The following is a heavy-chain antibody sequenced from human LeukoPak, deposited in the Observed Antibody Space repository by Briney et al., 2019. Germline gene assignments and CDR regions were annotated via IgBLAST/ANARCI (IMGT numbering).Heavy chain of an antibody. V-gene: IGHV1-18*04. J-gene: IGHJ4*02. CDR3: ARDRGVAAAGRPIDY. CDR1: GYTFTSYG. D-gene: IGHD6-13*01. Sequence: ASVKVSCKASGYTFTSYGISWVRRAPGHGLEWMGWISAYNGNTNYAQKLQGSVTMTTDTSTSTAYMELRSLRSDDTAVYYCARDRGVAAAGRPIDYWGQGTLVTVSS. CDR2: ISAYNGNT.